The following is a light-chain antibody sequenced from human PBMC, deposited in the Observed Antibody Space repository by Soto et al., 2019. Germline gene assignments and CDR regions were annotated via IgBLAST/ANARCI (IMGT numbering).Light chain of an antibody. CDR3: QQYVGSQFT. V-gene: IGKV3-20*01. J-gene: IGKJ3*01. CDR1: QRVIGSY. CDR2: GAS. Sequence: EIVLTQSPGTLSLSPGETATLSCRASQRVIGSYLAWYQQKPGQAPRLLIYGASSRPTGIPDRFSGSGSGTDFTLTISRLEPEDFAVYYCQQYVGSQFTFGPGTEVDIK.